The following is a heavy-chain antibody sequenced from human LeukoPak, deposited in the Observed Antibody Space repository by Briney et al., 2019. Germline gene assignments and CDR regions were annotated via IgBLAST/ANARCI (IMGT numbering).Heavy chain of an antibody. V-gene: IGHV3-30*02. CDR2: ISYDGNTN. D-gene: IGHD3-10*01. CDR1: GFTFSNYG. CDR3: EKDHPPPEGFGELSECDF. Sequence: GGSLRLSCAASGFTFSNYGMHWVRQPPGKGLEWIAVISYDGNTNYYADSVKGRFTISRDNAKKTLYQLMKSLRADDTAVYYCEKDHPPPEGFGELSECDFWGQGSMVTVSS. J-gene: IGHJ4*02.